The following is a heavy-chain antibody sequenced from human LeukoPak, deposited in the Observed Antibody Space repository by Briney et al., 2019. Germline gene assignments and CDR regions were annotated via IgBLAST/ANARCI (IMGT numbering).Heavy chain of an antibody. CDR3: ARVARFFGVVPTYYFDY. CDR1: GVSITRYY. D-gene: IGHD3-3*01. J-gene: IGHJ4*02. V-gene: IGHV4-4*09. CDR2: IYNTGST. Sequence: SETLSLTCTVSGVSITRYYWSWIRQPPGKGLECIGYIYNTGSTNYNPSLKSRVSMSVDTSKNQFSLKLSSVTAADTAVYYCARVARFFGVVPTYYFDYWGQGTLVTVSS.